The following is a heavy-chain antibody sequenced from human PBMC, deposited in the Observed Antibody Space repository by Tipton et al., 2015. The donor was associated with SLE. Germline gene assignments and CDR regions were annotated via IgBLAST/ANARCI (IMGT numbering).Heavy chain of an antibody. Sequence: TLSLTCTVSGDPITNFYWGWIRQPPGKGPECIGYIYHTGSTRLNPSLESRVTMSVDTSKNQFSLKLSSVTAADTAIYYCARDRFGYNFFAPWGQGTLVTVSS. CDR3: ARDRFGYNFFAP. J-gene: IGHJ5*02. CDR1: GDPITNFY. D-gene: IGHD3-16*01. V-gene: IGHV4-59*01. CDR2: IYHTGST.